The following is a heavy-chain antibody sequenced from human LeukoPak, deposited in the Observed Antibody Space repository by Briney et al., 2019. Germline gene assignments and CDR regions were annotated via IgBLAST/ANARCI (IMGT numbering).Heavy chain of an antibody. Sequence: SETLSLTCTVSGGSISSSSYYWGWIRQPPGKGLEWIGSIYYSGSTYYNPSLKSRVTISVDTSKNQFSLKLSSVTAADTAVYYCARHSGLVLGWFDPWGQGTLVTVSS. CDR3: ARHSGLVLGWFDP. D-gene: IGHD6-19*01. J-gene: IGHJ5*02. CDR2: IYYSGST. CDR1: GGSISSSSYY. V-gene: IGHV4-39*07.